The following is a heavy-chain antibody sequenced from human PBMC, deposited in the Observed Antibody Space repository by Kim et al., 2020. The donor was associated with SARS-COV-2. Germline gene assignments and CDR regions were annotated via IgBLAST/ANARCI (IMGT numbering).Heavy chain of an antibody. CDR1: GFTFDDYA. CDR2: ISWNSGSI. J-gene: IGHJ4*02. Sequence: GRSLRLSCAASGFTFDDYAMHWVRQAPGKGLEWVSGISWNSGSIGYADSVKGRFTISRDNAKNSLYLQMNSLRAEDTALYYCAKDKSIWSYSSGWYELDYWGQGTLVTVSS. V-gene: IGHV3-9*01. D-gene: IGHD6-19*01. CDR3: AKDKSIWSYSSGWYELDY.